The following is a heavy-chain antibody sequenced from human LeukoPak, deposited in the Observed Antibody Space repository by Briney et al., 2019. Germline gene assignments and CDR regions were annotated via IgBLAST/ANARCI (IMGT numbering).Heavy chain of an antibody. CDR2: MNPNSGNT. CDR1: GYTFTSYD. CDR3: ARAPGTYYDFWSGPSYYYYMDV. Sequence: ASVKVSCKASGYTFTSYDINWVRQATGQGLEWMGWMNPNSGNTGYAQKFQGRVTMTRNTSISTAYMELSSLRSEDTAVYYCARAPGTYYDFWSGPSYYYYMDVWGKGTTVTVSS. V-gene: IGHV1-8*01. D-gene: IGHD3-3*01. J-gene: IGHJ6*03.